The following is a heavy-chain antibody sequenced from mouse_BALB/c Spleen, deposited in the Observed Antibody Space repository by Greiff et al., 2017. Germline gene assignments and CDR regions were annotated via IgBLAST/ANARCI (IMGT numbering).Heavy chain of an antibody. D-gene: IGHD1-1*01. Sequence: EVQLVESGPSLVKPSQTLSLTCSVTGDSITSGYWNWIRKFPGNKLEYMGYISYSGSTYYNPSLKSRISITRDTSKNQYYLQLNSVTTEDTATYYCARSYGSSPWFAYWGQGTLVTVSA. CDR2: ISYSGST. J-gene: IGHJ3*01. CDR1: GDSITSGY. V-gene: IGHV3-8*02. CDR3: ARSYGSSPWFAY.